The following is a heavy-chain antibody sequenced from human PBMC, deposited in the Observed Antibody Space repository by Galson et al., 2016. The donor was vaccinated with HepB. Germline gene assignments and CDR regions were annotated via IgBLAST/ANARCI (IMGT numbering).Heavy chain of an antibody. CDR2: FTRTGYT. J-gene: IGHJ4*02. V-gene: IGHV4-34*01. CDR3: ARLISAADQRWYFDY. D-gene: IGHD6-13*01. CDR1: GGSFSGYY. Sequence: ETLSLTCGLYGGSFSGYYWSWIRQPPGQGLEWIGEFTRTGYTNYNPSLKSRTTISLDTSKNQFSLRLSSVTAADTAVYYCARLISAADQRWYFDYWGQGALVTVSS.